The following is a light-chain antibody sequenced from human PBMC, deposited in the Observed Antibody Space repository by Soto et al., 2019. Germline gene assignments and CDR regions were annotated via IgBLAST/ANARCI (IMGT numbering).Light chain of an antibody. CDR2: EVS. CDR3: SSYTSSSTLLYV. V-gene: IGLV2-14*01. Sequence: SALTQPACVSGSPGQSITISCTGTSSDVGGYNYVSWYQQHPGKAPKLMIYEVSNRPSGVSNRFSGSKSGNTASLTISGLQAEDEADYYCSSYTSSSTLLYVFGTGTKVTVL. CDR1: SSDVGGYNY. J-gene: IGLJ1*01.